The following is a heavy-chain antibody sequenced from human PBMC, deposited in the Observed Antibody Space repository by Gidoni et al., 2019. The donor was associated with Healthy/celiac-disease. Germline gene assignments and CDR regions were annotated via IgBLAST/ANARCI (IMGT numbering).Heavy chain of an antibody. D-gene: IGHD3-16*01. CDR3: ARGGAGKRPRRSTFYDYGLGY. Sequence: QVQLQQWGVGLLKPSETLSLTCAVYGGSFSGYYWSWVRQPPGKGLEWIGEINHSGSTNYNPSLKGRATISVDTSRNQFSLKPSAVTAGQTAVYYGARGGAGKRPRRSTFYDYGLGYWGQGTLVTVSS. V-gene: IGHV4-34*01. CDR2: INHSGST. CDR1: GGSFSGYY. J-gene: IGHJ4*02.